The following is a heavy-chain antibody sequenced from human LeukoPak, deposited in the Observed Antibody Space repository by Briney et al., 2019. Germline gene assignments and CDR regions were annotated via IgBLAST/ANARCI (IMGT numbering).Heavy chain of an antibody. CDR1: GGSISSGGYY. CDR3: ARAPLYGGHAEWFDP. V-gene: IGHV4-31*03. J-gene: IGHJ5*02. CDR2: IYYSGST. Sequence: SETLSLTCTVSGGSISSGGYYWSWIRQHPGKGLEWIGYIYYSGSTFYNPSLKSRVTISVDTSKNQFSLKVNSVTVADTAVYYCARAPLYGGHAEWFDPWGQGTLVTVSS. D-gene: IGHD4-23*01.